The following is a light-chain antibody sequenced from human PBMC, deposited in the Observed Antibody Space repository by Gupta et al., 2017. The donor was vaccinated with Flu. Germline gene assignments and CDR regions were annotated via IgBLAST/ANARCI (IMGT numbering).Light chain of an antibody. V-gene: IGKV3-15*01. CDR1: QSVSSN. J-gene: IGKJ1*01. Sequence: EIVMTQSPATLSVSPGERATLSCRASQSVSSNLAWYQQKPGQAPRLLIYDTSTRAPGVPARFSGSGSGTDFTLTISSLEFGDSAVYYCQQYTNWPPAFGQGTSVESK. CDR2: DTS. CDR3: QQYTNWPPA.